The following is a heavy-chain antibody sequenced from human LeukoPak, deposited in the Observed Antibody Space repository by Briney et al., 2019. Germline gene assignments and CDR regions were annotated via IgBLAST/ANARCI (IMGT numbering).Heavy chain of an antibody. CDR3: ARSKAYYDSSGYANDC. CDR1: GGSISSYY. CDR2: IYSSGSN. D-gene: IGHD3-22*01. V-gene: IGHV4-4*07. J-gene: IGHJ4*02. Sequence: PSETLSLTCTVSGGSISSYYWSWLRQPAGKGLEWFGRIYSSGSNNYDPSLKSRVTMSVDTSKNQFSLKLSSVTAADTAVYYCARSKAYYDSSGYANDCWGQGTLVTVSS.